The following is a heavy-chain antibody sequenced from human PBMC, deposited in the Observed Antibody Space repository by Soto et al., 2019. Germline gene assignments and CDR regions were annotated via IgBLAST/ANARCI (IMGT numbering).Heavy chain of an antibody. Sequence: GGSLRLSCAASGFTFSSYSMNWVRQAPGKGLEWVSSISSSSSYIYYADSVKGRFTISRDNAKNSLYLQMNSLRAEDTAVYYCARDEFSGGSETLDYWGQGTLVTVSS. CDR2: ISSSSSYI. CDR3: ARDEFSGGSETLDY. V-gene: IGHV3-21*01. CDR1: GFTFSSYS. D-gene: IGHD2-15*01. J-gene: IGHJ4*02.